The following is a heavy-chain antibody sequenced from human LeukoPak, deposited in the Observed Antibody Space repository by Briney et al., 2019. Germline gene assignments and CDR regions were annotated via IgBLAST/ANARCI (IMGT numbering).Heavy chain of an antibody. V-gene: IGHV1-2*02. Sequence: ASVKVSCKASGYTFTGYYMHWVRQAPGQGLEWMGWINPNSGGTNYAQKFQGRVTMTRDTSVSTAYMELSRLRSDDTAVYYCARVPLGIAAAVWFDPWGQGTLVTVSS. CDR2: INPNSGGT. CDR1: GYTFTGYY. D-gene: IGHD6-13*01. J-gene: IGHJ5*02. CDR3: ARVPLGIAAAVWFDP.